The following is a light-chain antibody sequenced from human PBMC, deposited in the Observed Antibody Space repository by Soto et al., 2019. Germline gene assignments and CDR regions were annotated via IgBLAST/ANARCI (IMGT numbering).Light chain of an antibody. J-gene: IGKJ5*01. Sequence: EIGLTHSPGTLSLSPGERATLSCRASQSVSSNYLAWYQQKSGQAPRLLIYGTSSRATGIPDRFSGSGPGTDFTLTINKLEPEDFAVYYCQQYASSPTTFGQGTRLEIK. CDR2: GTS. V-gene: IGKV3-20*01. CDR3: QQYASSPTT. CDR1: QSVSSNY.